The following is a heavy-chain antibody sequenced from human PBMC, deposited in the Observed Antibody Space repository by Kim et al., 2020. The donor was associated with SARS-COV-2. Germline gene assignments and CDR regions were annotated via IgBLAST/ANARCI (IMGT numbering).Heavy chain of an antibody. Sequence: GGSLRLSCAASGFTFSSYAMSWVRQAPGKGLEWVSAISGSGGSTYYADSVKGRFTISRDNSKNTLYLQMNSLRAEDTAVYYCAKDLWGSGSSSSFDFYYYYGMDVWGQGTTVTVSS. D-gene: IGHD6-6*01. V-gene: IGHV3-23*01. J-gene: IGHJ6*02. CDR1: GFTFSSYA. CDR2: ISGSGGST. CDR3: AKDLWGSGSSSSFDFYYYYGMDV.